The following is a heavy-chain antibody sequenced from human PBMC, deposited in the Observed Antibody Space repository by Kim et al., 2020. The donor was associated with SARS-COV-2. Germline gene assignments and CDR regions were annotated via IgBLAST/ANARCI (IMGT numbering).Heavy chain of an antibody. Sequence: ASVKVSCKASGYTFTGYYMHWVRQAPGQGLEWMGWINPNSGGTNYAQKFQGRVTMTRDTSISTAYMELSRLRSDDTAVYYCARSFYRDGYNFDYWGQGTLVTVSS. CDR1: GYTFTGYY. D-gene: IGHD3-10*01. J-gene: IGHJ4*02. CDR2: INPNSGGT. CDR3: ARSFYRDGYNFDY. V-gene: IGHV1-2*02.